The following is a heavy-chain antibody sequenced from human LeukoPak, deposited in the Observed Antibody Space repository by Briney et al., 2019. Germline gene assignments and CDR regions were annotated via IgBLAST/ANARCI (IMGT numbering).Heavy chain of an antibody. CDR2: IIPIFGTA. J-gene: IGHJ4*02. D-gene: IGHD3-10*01. Sequence: RASVTVSCKASGGTFSSYAISWVRQAPGQGLEWMGGIIPIFGTANYAQKFQGRVTITADESTSTAYMELSSLRSEDTAVYYCARGSPGTDYRLFDYWGQGTLVTVSS. CDR1: GGTFSSYA. CDR3: ARGSPGTDYRLFDY. V-gene: IGHV1-69*13.